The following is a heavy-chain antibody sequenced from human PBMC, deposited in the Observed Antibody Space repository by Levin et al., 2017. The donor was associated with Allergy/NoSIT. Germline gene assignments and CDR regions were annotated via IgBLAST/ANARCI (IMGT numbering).Heavy chain of an antibody. CDR3: AKGYCSSTSCYDGMYAFDI. J-gene: IGHJ3*02. CDR1: GGSISSYY. Sequence: SQTLSLTCTVSGGSISSYYWSWIRPPPGKGLEWIGYIYYSGSTNYNPSLKSRVTISVDTSKNQFSLKLSSVTAADTAVYYCAKGYCSSTSCYDGMYAFDIWGQGTMVTVSS. D-gene: IGHD2-2*01. CDR2: IYYSGST. V-gene: IGHV4-59*08.